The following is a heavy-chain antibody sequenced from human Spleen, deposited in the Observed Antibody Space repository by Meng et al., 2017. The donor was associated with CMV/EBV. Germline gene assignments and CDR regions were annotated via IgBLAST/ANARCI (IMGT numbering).Heavy chain of an antibody. CDR3: ARSPITMVRGRWEYLQH. J-gene: IGHJ1*01. CDR1: AGTFSSSA. V-gene: IGHV1-8*02. Sequence: ASVKVSCKASAGTFSSSAISWVRQAPGQGLEWMGWMNPNSGNTGYAQKFQGRVTMTRNTSISTAYMELSSLRSEDTAVYYCARSPITMVRGRWEYLQHWGQGTLVTVSS. D-gene: IGHD3-10*01. CDR2: MNPNSGNT.